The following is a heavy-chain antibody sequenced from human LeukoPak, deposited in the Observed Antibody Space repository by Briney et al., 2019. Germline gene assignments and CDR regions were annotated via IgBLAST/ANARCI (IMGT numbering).Heavy chain of an antibody. CDR2: IYYSVST. J-gene: IGHJ4*02. V-gene: IGHV4-59*01. CDR3: ARHSRQGYSYGYSPGSLDY. CDR1: GGSISSYY. Sequence: SETLSLACTVSGGSISSYYWSWIRQPAGKGLGWIGYIYYSVSTNYNPSLKSRVTISVDTSKNQFSLKLSSVTAADTAVYYCARHSRQGYSYGYSPGSLDYWGQGTLVTVSS. D-gene: IGHD5-18*01.